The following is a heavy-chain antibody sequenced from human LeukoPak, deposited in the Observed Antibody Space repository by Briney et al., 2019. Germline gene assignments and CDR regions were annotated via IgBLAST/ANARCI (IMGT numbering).Heavy chain of an antibody. J-gene: IGHJ4*02. CDR3: ARGQRGSYFDS. V-gene: IGHV4-59*08. CDR2: KHYSGAT. Sequence: PSETLSLTCTVSGGSISSYYWSWFRQPPGKGLELIGYKHYSGATSINPSLKSRVTISVDAPKNQFSLQWTSLTAADAALYSCARGQRGSYFDSWGQGTLVTVSS. CDR1: GGSISSYY.